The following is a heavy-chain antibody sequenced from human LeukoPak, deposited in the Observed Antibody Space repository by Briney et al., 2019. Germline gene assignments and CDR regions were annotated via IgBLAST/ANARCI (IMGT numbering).Heavy chain of an antibody. D-gene: IGHD3-22*01. CDR1: GFTFSSYA. CDR2: ISYDGSNK. CDR3: ARESPAYYDSSGYLRGGEFDY. V-gene: IGHV3-30-3*01. Sequence: GGSLRLSCAASGFTFSSYAMHWVRQAPGKGLEWVAVISYDGSNKYYADSVKGRFTISRDNSKNTLYLQMNSLRAEDTAVYYCARESPAYYDSSGYLRGGEFDYWGQGTLVTVSS. J-gene: IGHJ4*02.